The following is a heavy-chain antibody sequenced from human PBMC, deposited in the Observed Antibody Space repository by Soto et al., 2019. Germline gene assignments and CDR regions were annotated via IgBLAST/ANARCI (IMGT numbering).Heavy chain of an antibody. D-gene: IGHD3-3*01. V-gene: IGHV4-39*01. J-gene: IGHJ6*02. CDR2: IYYSGST. CDR1: GGSISSSSYY. Sequence: SETLSLTCTVSGGSISSSSYYWGWIRQPPGKGLEWIGSIYYSGSTYYNPSLKSRVTISVDTSKNQFSLKLSSVTAADTAVYYCARHSGSITIFGVVIPDSYYYYGMDVWGQGTTVTVSS. CDR3: ARHSGSITIFGVVIPDSYYYYGMDV.